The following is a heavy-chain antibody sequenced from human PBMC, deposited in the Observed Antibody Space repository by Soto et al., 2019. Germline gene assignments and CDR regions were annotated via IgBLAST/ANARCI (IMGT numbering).Heavy chain of an antibody. J-gene: IGHJ6*03. CDR1: GYTFASCY. V-gene: IGHV1-46*03. CDR3: AVLDNIAAAGYYYYMDV. D-gene: IGHD6-13*01. CDR2: INPSGGST. Sequence: ASVEVSCKASGYTFASCYRRWVRQAPGQGLEWMGIINPSGGSTSYAQKFQGRVTMTRDTSTSTVYMELSSLRSEDTAVYYCAVLDNIAAAGYYYYMDVRGKGTTVTVSS.